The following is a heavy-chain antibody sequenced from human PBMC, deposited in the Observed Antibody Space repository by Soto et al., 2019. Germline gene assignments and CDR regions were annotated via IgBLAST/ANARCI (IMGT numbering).Heavy chain of an antibody. V-gene: IGHV1-69*04. CDR2: IIPILGIA. CDR1: GGTFSSYT. J-gene: IGHJ4*02. D-gene: IGHD6-13*01. CDR3: AREDQQLATLDY. Sequence: SVKVSCKASGGTFSSYTISWVRQAPGQGLEWMGRIIPILGIANYAQKFQGRVTITADKSTSTAYMELSSLRSEDTAVYYCAREDQQLATLDYWGQGTLVPVSS.